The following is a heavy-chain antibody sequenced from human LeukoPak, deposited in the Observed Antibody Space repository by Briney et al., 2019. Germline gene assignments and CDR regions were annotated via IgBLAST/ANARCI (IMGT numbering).Heavy chain of an antibody. CDR1: GFSLSTSGVG. Sequence: SGPTLVKPTQTLTLTCTFSGFSLSTSGVGVGWIRQPPGKALEWLALIYWDDDKRYSPSLKSRLTITKDTSKNQVVLTMTNLDPVDTATYYCAHAPGYHGSGSYFKNGQFDYWGQGTLVTVSS. D-gene: IGHD3-10*01. V-gene: IGHV2-5*02. CDR3: AHAPGYHGSGSYFKNGQFDY. CDR2: IYWDDDK. J-gene: IGHJ4*02.